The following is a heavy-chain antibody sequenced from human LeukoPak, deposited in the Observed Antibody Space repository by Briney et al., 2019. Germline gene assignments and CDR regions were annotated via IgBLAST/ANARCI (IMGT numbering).Heavy chain of an antibody. CDR3: ARDAESRNWFDP. J-gene: IGHJ5*02. Sequence: ASVKVSCKASGYTLTGYYIHWVRQAPGQGLEWMGWINPNSGGTTYAQKFQGRVTMTRDTSISAAYMGLSRLRSDDTAVYYCARDAESRNWFDPWGQGTLVTVSS. CDR2: INPNSGGT. V-gene: IGHV1-2*02. CDR1: GYTLTGYY.